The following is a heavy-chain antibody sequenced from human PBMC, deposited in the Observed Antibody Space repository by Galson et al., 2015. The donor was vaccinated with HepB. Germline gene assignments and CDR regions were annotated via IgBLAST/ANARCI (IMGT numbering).Heavy chain of an antibody. CDR3: ARERGGKVRGVSNVWFDP. D-gene: IGHD3-10*01. J-gene: IGHJ5*02. CDR1: GFTFSSYS. V-gene: IGHV3-48*01. CDR2: ISSSSSTI. Sequence: SLRLSCAASGFTFSSYSMNWVRQAPGKGLEWVSYISSSSSTIYYADSVKGRFTISRHNSKNTLYLQMNSLRAEDTAVYYCARERGGKVRGVSNVWFDPWGQGTLVTVSS.